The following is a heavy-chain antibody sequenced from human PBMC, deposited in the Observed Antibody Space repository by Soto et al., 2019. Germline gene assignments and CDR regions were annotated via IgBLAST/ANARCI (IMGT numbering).Heavy chain of an antibody. J-gene: IGHJ4*02. CDR2: INAGNGNT. Sequence: ASVKVSCKASGYTFTRYAMHWVRQAPGQRLEWMGWINAGNGNTKYSQKFQGRVTITRDTSASTAYMELSSLRSEDTAVYFCAKDRGYGYRFDYWGQGSQVTVSS. V-gene: IGHV1-3*01. CDR1: GYTFTRYA. D-gene: IGHD5-18*01. CDR3: AKDRGYGYRFDY.